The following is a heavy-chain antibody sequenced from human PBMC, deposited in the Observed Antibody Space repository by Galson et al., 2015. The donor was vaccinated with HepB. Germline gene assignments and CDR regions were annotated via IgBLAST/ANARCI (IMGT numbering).Heavy chain of an antibody. CDR1: GFTFSDYY. V-gene: IGHV3-11*01. CDR3: ARDRGGVYDY. D-gene: IGHD3-10*01. Sequence: SLRLSCAASGFTFSDYYMSWIRQAPGEGLEWVSYISGSGNIIFYADSVKGRFTISRDNAKNLLYLQMNSLRAEDTAVYYCARDRGGVYDYWGQGTLVTVSS. J-gene: IGHJ4*02. CDR2: ISGSGNII.